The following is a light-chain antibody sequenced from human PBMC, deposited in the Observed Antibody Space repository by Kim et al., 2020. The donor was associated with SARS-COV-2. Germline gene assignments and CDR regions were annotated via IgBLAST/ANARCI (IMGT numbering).Light chain of an antibody. V-gene: IGLV3-21*04. CDR1: NLGGKS. CDR3: QVWDTSTEHIL. J-gene: IGLJ2*01. Sequence: APGKTARIYCGGTNLGGKSVNWYQQRPGRAPVFVIYYDADRPSGIPERFSGSNSGNTATLTISGVEAGDEADYYCQVWDTSTEHILFGGGTKLTVL. CDR2: YDA.